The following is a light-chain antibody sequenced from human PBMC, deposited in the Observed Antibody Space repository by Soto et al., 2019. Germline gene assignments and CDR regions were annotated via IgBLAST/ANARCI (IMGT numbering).Light chain of an antibody. Sequence: EIVMAQSPGTLSVSPGERATLSCRASQSVSSNVAWYQQRPGQDPRLLIYRESTRATGIPARFSGSGSGTEFTLTISSLQSEDFAVYYCQQYHNLWTFGQGTKVDIK. V-gene: IGKV3-15*01. J-gene: IGKJ1*01. CDR3: QQYHNLWT. CDR1: QSVSSN. CDR2: RES.